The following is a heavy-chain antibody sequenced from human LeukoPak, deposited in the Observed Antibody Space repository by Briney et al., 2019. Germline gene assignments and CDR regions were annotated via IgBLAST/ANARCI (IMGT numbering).Heavy chain of an antibody. Sequence: GGSLRLSCAASGFTFNDAWMSWVRQAPGKGLEWVANIRGSGSGMGYGSYYGDSVKGRFTISRDNAKTSLYLQMNSLRADDTAVYYCARDDNWGFDYWGQGALVTVSS. J-gene: IGHJ4*02. CDR3: ARDDNWGFDY. V-gene: IGHV3-11*04. CDR2: IRGSGSGM. CDR1: GFTFNDAW. D-gene: IGHD7-27*01.